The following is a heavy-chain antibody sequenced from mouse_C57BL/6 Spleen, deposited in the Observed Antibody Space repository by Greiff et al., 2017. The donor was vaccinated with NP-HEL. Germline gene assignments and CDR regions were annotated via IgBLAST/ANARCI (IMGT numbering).Heavy chain of an antibody. CDR2: ISSGGSYT. V-gene: IGHV5-6*01. J-gene: IGHJ3*01. D-gene: IGHD2-4*01. CDR3: ARLGYDYDVGWFAY. CDR1: GFTFSSYG. Sequence: EVQRVESGGDLVKPGGSLKLSCAASGFTFSSYGMSWVRQTPDKRLEWVATISSGGSYTYYPDSVKGRFTISRDNAKNTLYLQMSSLKSEDTAMYYCARLGYDYDVGWFAYWGQGTLVTVSA.